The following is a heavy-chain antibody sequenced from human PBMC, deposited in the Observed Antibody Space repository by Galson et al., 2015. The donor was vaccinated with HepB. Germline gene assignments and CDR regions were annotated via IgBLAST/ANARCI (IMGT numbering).Heavy chain of an antibody. CDR2: IKQDGSEK. J-gene: IGHJ4*02. V-gene: IGHV3-7*03. Sequence: SLRLSCAASGLTFSRYWMSWVRQAPGKGLEWVANIKQDGSEKSYVDSVKGRFTISRDNAKNSLFLEMNSLRAEDTAVYYCATESGAGVAGVFDYWGQGTLATVSS. CDR1: GLTFSRYW. CDR3: ATESGAGVAGVFDY. D-gene: IGHD5-12*01.